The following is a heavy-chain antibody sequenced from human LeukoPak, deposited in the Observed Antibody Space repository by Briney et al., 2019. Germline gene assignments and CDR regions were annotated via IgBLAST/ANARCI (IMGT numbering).Heavy chain of an antibody. CDR3: ARCNSASNTGGPFDI. V-gene: IGHV3-11*03. CDR1: GLRFSDHK. D-gene: IGHD2/OR15-2a*01. CDR2: ISNGGDCT. Sequence: PGGSLRLSRAASGLRFSDHKMNWIRQAPGKGLEWVSYISNGGDCTNYAGSVKGRFTISRDNAQNSLYLQLNSLRADDTAVYYCARCNSASNTGGPFDIWGQGTMVTVSS. J-gene: IGHJ3*02.